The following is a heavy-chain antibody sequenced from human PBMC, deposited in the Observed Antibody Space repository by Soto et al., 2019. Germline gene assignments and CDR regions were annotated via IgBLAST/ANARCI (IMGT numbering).Heavy chain of an antibody. V-gene: IGHV3-21*06. Sequence: PVGSLRLSCSASGFTFSSYNMIWVRQAPGEGLEWISFIHSGSSSIYYAASVQGRFTISRDNAKNSLFLQMNSLRVEDTGVYYCARAFAGTASSDYWGQGALVTVSS. D-gene: IGHD6-13*01. CDR3: ARAFAGTASSDY. CDR2: IHSGSSSI. J-gene: IGHJ4*02. CDR1: GFTFSSYN.